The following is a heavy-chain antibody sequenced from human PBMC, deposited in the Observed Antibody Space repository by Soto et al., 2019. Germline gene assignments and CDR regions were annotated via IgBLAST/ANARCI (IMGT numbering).Heavy chain of an antibody. Sequence: EVQLVESGGGVVRPGGSLRLSCAASGFTFDDYGMSWVRQAPGKGLEWVSGINWNGGSTGYADSVKGRFTISRDNAKNPLYLQMNSLRAEDTALYYCARDHATVTTSSRGDYGMDVWGQGTTVTVSS. CDR3: ARDHATVTTSSRGDYGMDV. D-gene: IGHD4-17*01. CDR2: INWNGGST. V-gene: IGHV3-20*04. CDR1: GFTFDDYG. J-gene: IGHJ6*02.